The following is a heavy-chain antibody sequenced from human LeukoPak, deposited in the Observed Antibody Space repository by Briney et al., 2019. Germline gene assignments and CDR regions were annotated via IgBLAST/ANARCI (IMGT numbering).Heavy chain of an antibody. CDR3: ATGTRDIVVVVAASFSDYGMDV. D-gene: IGHD2-15*01. Sequence: GESLRISCKGSGYSFTSYWISWVRQMPGKGLEWMGRIDPSDSYTNYSPSFQGHVTISADKSISTAYLQWSSLKASDTAMYYCATGTRDIVVVVAASFSDYGMDVWGKGTTATVSS. CDR1: GYSFTSYW. CDR2: IDPSDSYT. V-gene: IGHV5-10-1*01. J-gene: IGHJ6*04.